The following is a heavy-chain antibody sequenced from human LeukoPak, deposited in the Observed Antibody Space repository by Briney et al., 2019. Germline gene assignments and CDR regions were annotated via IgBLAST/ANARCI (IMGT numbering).Heavy chain of an antibody. Sequence: GGSLRLSCAASGFTFSSYGMHWVRQARGQGLEGVAVIWYDGSNKYYADSVKGRFTISRDNSKNTLYLQMNSLRAEDTAVYYCARVGGYDYPYYYYYGMDVWGQGTTVTVSS. CDR2: IWYDGSNK. CDR3: ARVGGYDYPYYYYYGMDV. CDR1: GFTFSSYG. J-gene: IGHJ6*02. D-gene: IGHD5-12*01. V-gene: IGHV3-33*01.